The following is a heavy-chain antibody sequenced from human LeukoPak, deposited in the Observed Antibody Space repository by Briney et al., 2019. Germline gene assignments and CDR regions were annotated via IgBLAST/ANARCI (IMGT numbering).Heavy chain of an antibody. V-gene: IGHV3-43*01. D-gene: IGHD3-22*01. CDR2: ISRNGAVT. Sequence: GGSLRLSCAASGLIFHDYTMHWVRQAPGKGLEWVSLISRNGAVTKYADSVRGRFTISRDNSKNTLYLQMNSLRAEDTAVYYCARCGYYDYFDYWGQGTLVTVSS. J-gene: IGHJ4*02. CDR1: GLIFHDYT. CDR3: ARCGYYDYFDY.